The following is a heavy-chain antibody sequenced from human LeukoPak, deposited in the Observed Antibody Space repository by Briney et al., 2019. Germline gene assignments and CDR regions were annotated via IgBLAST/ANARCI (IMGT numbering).Heavy chain of an antibody. CDR1: RFSFSGHW. V-gene: IGHV3-74*01. D-gene: IGHD6-6*01. J-gene: IGHJ4*02. CDR3: ARGPNSNWSGLDF. Sequence: PGGSLRLSCTASRFSFSGHWMHWAHQLPGKGLVWVSRISPTGSTTSYADSVKGRFTVSRDNAKNTLYLQVNNLRAEDTAVYYCARGPNSNWSGLDFWGQGTLLTVSS. CDR2: ISPTGSTT.